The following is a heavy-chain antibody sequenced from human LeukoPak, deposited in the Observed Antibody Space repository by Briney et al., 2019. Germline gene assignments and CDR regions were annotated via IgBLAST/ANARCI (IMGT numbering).Heavy chain of an antibody. Sequence: GGSLRLSCAASGFTFSSYTMSWVRQAPGKGLEWVAVISYDGSNKYYADSVKGRFTISRDNSKNTLYLQMNSLRAEDTAVYYCARDRVGATDYFDYWGQGTLVTVSS. CDR3: ARDRVGATDYFDY. CDR2: ISYDGSNK. J-gene: IGHJ4*02. V-gene: IGHV3-30-3*01. D-gene: IGHD1-26*01. CDR1: GFTFSSYT.